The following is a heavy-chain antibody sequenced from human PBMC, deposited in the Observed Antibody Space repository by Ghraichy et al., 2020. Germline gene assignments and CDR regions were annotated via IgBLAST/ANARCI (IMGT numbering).Heavy chain of an antibody. CDR2: IRYDGSNK. D-gene: IGHD2-8*01. V-gene: IGHV3-30*02. Sequence: GGSLRLSCAASGFTFSSYGMHWVRQAPGKGLEWVAFIRYDGSNKYYADSVKGRFTISRDNSKNTLYLQMNSLRAEDTAVYYCAKDYRHCTNGVCHQGADYWGQGTLVTVSS. CDR3: AKDYRHCTNGVCHQGADY. CDR1: GFTFSSYG. J-gene: IGHJ4*02.